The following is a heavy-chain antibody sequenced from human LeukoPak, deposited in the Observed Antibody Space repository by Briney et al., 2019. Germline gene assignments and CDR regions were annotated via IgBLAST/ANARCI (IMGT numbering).Heavy chain of an antibody. V-gene: IGHV4-4*07. CDR1: GGSISSYY. CDR2: IYTSGST. Sequence: ASETLSLTCTDSGGSISSYYWSWIRQPAGKGLEWIGRIYTSGSTNYNPSLKSRVTMSVDTSKNQFSLKLSSVTAADTAVYYCARAPIYDSSGYYRKYYFDYWGQGTLVTVSS. CDR3: ARAPIYDSSGYYRKYYFDY. J-gene: IGHJ4*02. D-gene: IGHD3-22*01.